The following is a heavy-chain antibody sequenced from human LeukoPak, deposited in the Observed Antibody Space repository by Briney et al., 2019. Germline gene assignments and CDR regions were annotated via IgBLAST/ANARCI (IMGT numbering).Heavy chain of an antibody. V-gene: IGHV4-39*07. CDR3: ARDRFELIDY. Sequence: SETLSLTCTVSGGSISSSSYYWGWIRQPPGKGLEWIGSIYYSGSTYYNPSLKSRVTISVDTSKNQFSLKLSSVTAADTAVYYCARDRFELIDYWGQGTLVTVPS. CDR1: GGSISSSSYY. J-gene: IGHJ4*02. D-gene: IGHD2-8*01. CDR2: IYYSGST.